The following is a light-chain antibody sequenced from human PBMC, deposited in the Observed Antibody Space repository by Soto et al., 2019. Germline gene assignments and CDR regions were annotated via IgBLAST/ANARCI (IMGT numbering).Light chain of an antibody. CDR3: QQYKSYSHT. Sequence: DIQMTQSPSTLSASVGDRVTITCRASQSIDNNLAWYQQIPGKAPKLLIYDDSNLGSGVPSRFSGSRSGTEFTLTVSSLQPDDFATYYCQQYKSYSHTFGGGTKVEI. V-gene: IGKV1-5*01. CDR2: DDS. CDR1: QSIDNN. J-gene: IGKJ4*01.